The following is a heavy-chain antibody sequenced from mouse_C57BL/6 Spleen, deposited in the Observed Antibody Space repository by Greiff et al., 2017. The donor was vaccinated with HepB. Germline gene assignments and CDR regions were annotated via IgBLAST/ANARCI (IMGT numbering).Heavy chain of an antibody. Sequence: VQLQQPGAELVKPGASVKLSCKASGYTFTSYWMQWVKQRPGQGLEWIGEIDPSDSYTNYNPKFKGKATLTVDTSASTAYMQLSSLTAEDSAIYYCARNGLYGNYFDYWGQGTTLTVSS. CDR2: IDPSDSYT. J-gene: IGHJ2*01. D-gene: IGHD2-1*01. CDR1: GYTFTSYW. V-gene: IGHV1-50*01. CDR3: ARNGLYGNYFDY.